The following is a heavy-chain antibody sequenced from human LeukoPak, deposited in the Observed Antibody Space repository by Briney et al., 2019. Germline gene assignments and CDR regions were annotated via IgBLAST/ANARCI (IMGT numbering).Heavy chain of an antibody. J-gene: IGHJ3*02. Sequence: GGSLRLSCAASGFTFSSYSMNWVCQAPGKGLEWVSSISSSSYIYYADSVKGRFTISRDNAKNSLYLQMNSLRAEDTAVYYCARDDSGAFDIWGQGTMVTVSS. CDR1: GFTFSSYS. CDR2: ISSSSYI. CDR3: ARDDSGAFDI. D-gene: IGHD1-26*01. V-gene: IGHV3-21*01.